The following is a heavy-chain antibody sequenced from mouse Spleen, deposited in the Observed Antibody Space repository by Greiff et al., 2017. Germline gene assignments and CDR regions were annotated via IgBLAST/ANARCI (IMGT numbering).Heavy chain of an antibody. Sequence: EVKVEESGPGLVKPSQSLSLTCSVTGYSITSGYYWNWIRQFPGNKLEWMGYISYDGSNNYNPSLKNRISITRDTSKNQFFLKLNSVTTEDTATYYCATEQYYFDYWGQGTTLTVSS. CDR3: ATEQYYFDY. CDR2: ISYDGSN. V-gene: IGHV3-6*01. J-gene: IGHJ2*01. CDR1: GYSITSGYY.